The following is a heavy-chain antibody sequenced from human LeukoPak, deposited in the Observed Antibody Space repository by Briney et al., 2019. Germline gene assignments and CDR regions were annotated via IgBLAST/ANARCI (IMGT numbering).Heavy chain of an antibody. J-gene: IGHJ4*02. CDR3: ARDLRVVITGSFDS. CDR2: INWNGDST. Sequence: GGSLRLSCAASGFSFDDYGLTWVRQAPGKGLEWVSGINWNGDSTDYADSVKGRFTISRDNAKNSLYLQINSLRAEDTALYYCARDLRVVITGSFDSWGQGTLVTVSS. D-gene: IGHD3-22*01. CDR1: GFSFDDYG. V-gene: IGHV3-20*04.